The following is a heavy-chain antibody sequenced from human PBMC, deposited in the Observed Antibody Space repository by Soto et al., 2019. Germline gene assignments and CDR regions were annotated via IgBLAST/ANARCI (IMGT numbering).Heavy chain of an antibody. CDR3: ARDGKFYCSGTSCYMSHLSGYHGMYA. J-gene: IGHJ6*02. CDR1: GLIFSTYV. CDR2: INSDGSNK. D-gene: IGHD2-2*02. V-gene: IGHV3-33*01. Sequence: SLRLSGATSGLIFSTYVRHSVRQAPGKGLDWVALINSDGSNKYYADSVKGRFNIPRDNSKNTLYLQMSILRAEDTAVYYCARDGKFYCSGTSCYMSHLSGYHGMYAWGQGNTVNVYS.